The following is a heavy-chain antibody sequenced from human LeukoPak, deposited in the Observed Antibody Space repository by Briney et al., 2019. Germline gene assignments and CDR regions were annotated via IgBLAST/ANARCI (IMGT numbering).Heavy chain of an antibody. CDR3: AARSLTGTNVRGY. CDR2: ISGSGGST. D-gene: IGHD1-20*01. J-gene: IGHJ4*02. CDR1: GFTLSSYA. Sequence: GGSLRLSCAASGFTLSSYAMSWVRQAPGKGLEWVSAISGSGGSTYYADSVKGRFTISRDNSKNTLYLQMNSLRAEDTAVYYCAARSLTGTNVRGYWGQGTLVTVSS. V-gene: IGHV3-23*01.